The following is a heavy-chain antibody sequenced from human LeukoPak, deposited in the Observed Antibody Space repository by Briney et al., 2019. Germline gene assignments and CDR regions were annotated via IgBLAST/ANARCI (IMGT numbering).Heavy chain of an antibody. CDR2: IRHDGSAT. V-gene: IGHV3-30*02. J-gene: IGHJ6*02. CDR1: GFTFSTYG. D-gene: IGHD1/OR15-1a*01. CDR3: AKANRDHLSHYYGVDV. Sequence: PGGSLRLSCAASGFTFSTYGMHWLRQAPGKGPESVALIRHDGSATYHAESVKGRFTISRDDSKNTFYLQMNSLRAEDTAVYYCAKANRDHLSHYYGVDVWGQGTTVVVSS.